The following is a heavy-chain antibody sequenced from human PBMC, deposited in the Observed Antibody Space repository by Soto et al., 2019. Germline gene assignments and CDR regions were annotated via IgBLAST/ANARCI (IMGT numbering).Heavy chain of an antibody. CDR1: GFTVSSNY. D-gene: IGHD2-15*01. J-gene: IGHJ1*01. Sequence: GGSLRLSCAASGFTVSSNYMSWVRQAPGKGLEWVSVIYSGGSTYYADSVKGRFTISRDNSKNTLYLQMNSLRAEDTAVYYCARDGGYCSGGSCYRGVQHWGQGTLVTVSS. CDR2: IYSGGST. CDR3: ARDGGYCSGGSCYRGVQH. V-gene: IGHV3-66*01.